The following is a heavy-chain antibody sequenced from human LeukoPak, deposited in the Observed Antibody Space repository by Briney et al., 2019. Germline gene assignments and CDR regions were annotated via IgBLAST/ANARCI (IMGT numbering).Heavy chain of an antibody. J-gene: IGHJ4*02. Sequence: SETLSLTCTVSGGSISSYYWSLIRQPTGKGLEWIGYIYYSGSTNYNPSLKSRVTISVDTSKNQFSLKLTSVTAADTAVYYCARVVVHGYSDYWGQGALVTVSS. CDR1: GGSISSYY. CDR3: ARVVVHGYSDY. V-gene: IGHV4-59*08. CDR2: IYYSGST. D-gene: IGHD6-25*01.